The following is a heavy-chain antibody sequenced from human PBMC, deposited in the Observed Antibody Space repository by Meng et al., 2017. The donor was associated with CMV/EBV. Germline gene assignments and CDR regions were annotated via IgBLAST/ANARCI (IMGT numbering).Heavy chain of an antibody. CDR3: ARDRTMVRGVTGY. V-gene: IGHV1-18*01. CDR2: ISAYNGHT. J-gene: IGHJ4*02. D-gene: IGHD3-10*01. Sequence: QVQLVQSGAGVKKPGVSLKVSCMASGFPFPSYCISWLRPAPGQVLEWLGWISAYNGHTNDAQKLQGRVTMTTDTSTSTAYMELRSMRSDDTAVYYCARDRTMVRGVTGYWGQGTLVTVSS. CDR1: GFPFPSYC.